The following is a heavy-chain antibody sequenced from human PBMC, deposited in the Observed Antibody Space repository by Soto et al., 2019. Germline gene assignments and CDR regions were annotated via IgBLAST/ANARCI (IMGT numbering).Heavy chain of an antibody. D-gene: IGHD4-17*01. CDR1: GFTVSDNH. V-gene: IGHV3-53*01. CDR2: IYGGGDK. Sequence: EIQLVESGGGLTQPGGSLRLSCAVSGFTVSDNHVTWVRQATGKGLEWVSVIYGGGDKYYADSVKGRFTISRDNSKNTVSLQMNSLRADDEAVYYCLGYGGNSVWGQGTQVIVSS. CDR3: LGYGGNSV. J-gene: IGHJ4*02.